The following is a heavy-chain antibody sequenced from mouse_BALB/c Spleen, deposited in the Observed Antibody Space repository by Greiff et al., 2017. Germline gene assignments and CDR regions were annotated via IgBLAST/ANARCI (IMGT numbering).Heavy chain of an antibody. D-gene: IGHD1-2*01. J-gene: IGHJ2*01. V-gene: IGHV1-69*02. CDR3: ARYYGYLLDY. CDR1: GYTFTSYW. Sequence: QVHVKQPGAELVKPGASVKLSCKASGYTFTSYWMHWVKQRPGQGLEWIGEIDPSDSYTNYNQKFKGKATLTVDKSSSTAYMQLSSLTSEDSAVYYCARYYGYLLDYWGQGTTLTVSS. CDR2: IDPSDSYT.